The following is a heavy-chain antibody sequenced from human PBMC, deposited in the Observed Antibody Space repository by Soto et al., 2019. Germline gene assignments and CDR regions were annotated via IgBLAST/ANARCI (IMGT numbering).Heavy chain of an antibody. Sequence: SLKISCKGSGYSFTSYWISWVRQMPGKGLEWMGRIDPSDSYTNYSPSFQGHVTISADKSISTAYLQWSSLKASDTAMYYCARLDCSSTSCYELDWFDHWGQGTLVTVSS. J-gene: IGHJ5*02. CDR2: IDPSDSYT. V-gene: IGHV5-10-1*01. CDR1: GYSFTSYW. D-gene: IGHD2-2*01. CDR3: ARLDCSSTSCYELDWFDH.